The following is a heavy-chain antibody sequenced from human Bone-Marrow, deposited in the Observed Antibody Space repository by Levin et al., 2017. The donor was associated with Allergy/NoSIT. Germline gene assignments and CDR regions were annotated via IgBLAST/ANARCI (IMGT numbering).Heavy chain of an antibody. CDR3: VRSSSGAADY. CDR1: GFTFSDHY. J-gene: IGHJ4*02. D-gene: IGHD7-27*01. Sequence: SCATSGFTFSDHYIEWVRQAPGKGLEWVGRSRNKANSYITEYAASVEGRFTISRDDSMKSLYLQMNSLKTEDAAVYYCVRSSSGAADYWGQGTLITVCS. V-gene: IGHV3-72*01. CDR2: SRNKANSYIT.